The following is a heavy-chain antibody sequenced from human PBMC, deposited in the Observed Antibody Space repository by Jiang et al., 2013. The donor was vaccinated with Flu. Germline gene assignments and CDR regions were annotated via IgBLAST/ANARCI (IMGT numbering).Heavy chain of an antibody. CDR2: LWYDGSNK. CDR1: GFTFSHHG. J-gene: IGHJ4*02. CDR3: VRAMYGVVAGPGDY. Sequence: VQLLESGGGLVQPGGSLRLSCTASGFTFSHHGMHWVRQAPGKGLEWVAVLWYDGSNKYYADSVRGRFTISRDNSKDTLYLQMNNLRAEDTAVYYCVRAMYGVVAGPGDYWGRGTLVTVSS. D-gene: IGHD3-3*01. V-gene: IGHV3-33*01.